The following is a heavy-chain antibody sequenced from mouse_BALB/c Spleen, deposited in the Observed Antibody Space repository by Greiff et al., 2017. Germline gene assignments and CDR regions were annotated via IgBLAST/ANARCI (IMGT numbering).Heavy chain of an antibody. CDR3: ARLSYGNYEDY. Sequence: VQLQQSGAELMKPGASVKISCKATGYTFSSYWIEWVKQRPGHGLEWIGEILPGSGSTNYNEKFKGKATFTADTSSNTAYMQLSSLTSEDSAVYYCARLSYGNYEDYWGQGTTLTVSS. V-gene: IGHV1-9*01. J-gene: IGHJ2*01. CDR1: GYTFSSYW. D-gene: IGHD2-1*01. CDR2: ILPGSGST.